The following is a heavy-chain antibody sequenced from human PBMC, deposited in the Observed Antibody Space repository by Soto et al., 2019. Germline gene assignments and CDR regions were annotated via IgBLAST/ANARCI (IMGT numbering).Heavy chain of an antibody. V-gene: IGHV4-28*01. D-gene: IGHD2-2*01. CDR2: IFHSGTT. CDR1: GYSITNVNW. Sequence: QVQLQESGPGLVKPSDTLSLTCAVSGYSITNVNWWAWIRQPPGKGLEWIGYIFHSGTTHYNPSLKSRVTMSVDTSKYQFSLKVDSLTAEDTVVYYCARSPYADALDIWGQGTTVIVSS. CDR3: ARSPYADALDI. J-gene: IGHJ3*02.